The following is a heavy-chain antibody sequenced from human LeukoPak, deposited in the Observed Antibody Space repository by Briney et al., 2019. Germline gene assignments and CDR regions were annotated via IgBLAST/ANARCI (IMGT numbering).Heavy chain of an antibody. V-gene: IGHV3-30*03. D-gene: IGHD1-26*01. J-gene: IGHJ4*02. CDR1: GFTFSSYG. CDR3: ARDRDSGSHTATDY. Sequence: PGGSLRLSCAASGFTFSSYGMHWVRQAPGKGLEWVAVISYDGSNKYYADSVKGRFTISRDNSKNTLYLQMNSLRAEDTAVYYCARDRDSGSHTATDYWAREPWSPSPQ. CDR2: ISYDGSNK.